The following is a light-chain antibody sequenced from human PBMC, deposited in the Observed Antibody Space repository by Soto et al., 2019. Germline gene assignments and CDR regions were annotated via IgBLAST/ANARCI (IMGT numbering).Light chain of an antibody. V-gene: IGKV1-5*01. J-gene: IGKJ3*01. CDR1: QSISTW. CDR3: QQYKSDSLFT. CDR2: DAS. Sequence: DIQMTQSPSTLSASVGDRVTITCRASQSISTWLAWYQRKPGKAPKLLIYDASSLETGVPSRFSGSGSGTEFTITISSLQPDDFAINYCQQYKSDSLFTFGPGTKVDI.